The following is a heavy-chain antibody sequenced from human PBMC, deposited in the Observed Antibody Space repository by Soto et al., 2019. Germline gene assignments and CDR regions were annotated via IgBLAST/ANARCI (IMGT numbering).Heavy chain of an antibody. Sequence: ASVKVSCKASGYTFTSYGISWVRQAPGQGLEWMGWISAYNGNTNYAQKLQDRVTMTTDTSTSTAYMELRSLRSDDTAVYYCARDPGYCSSTSCYKYGMDVWGQGTTVTVSS. CDR3: ARDPGYCSSTSCYKYGMDV. J-gene: IGHJ6*02. CDR2: ISAYNGNT. CDR1: GYTFTSYG. V-gene: IGHV1-18*01. D-gene: IGHD2-2*02.